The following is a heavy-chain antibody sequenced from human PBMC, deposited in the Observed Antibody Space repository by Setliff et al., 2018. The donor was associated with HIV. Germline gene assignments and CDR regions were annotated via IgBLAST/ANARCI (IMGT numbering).Heavy chain of an antibody. Sequence: SVKVSCKASGGAFISHTFTWVRQAPGQGLEWVGGIIPIFGTTNYAQNFQGRVTISADESTSTAYMELSSLRSEDTAVYYCARGRHAVVVTALEHDYWGQGTLVTVSS. D-gene: IGHD2-21*02. CDR1: GGAFISHT. J-gene: IGHJ4*02. CDR3: ARGRHAVVVTALEHDY. CDR2: IIPIFGTT. V-gene: IGHV1-69*13.